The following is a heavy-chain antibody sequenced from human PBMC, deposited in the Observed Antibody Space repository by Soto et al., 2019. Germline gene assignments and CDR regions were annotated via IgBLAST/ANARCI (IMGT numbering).Heavy chain of an antibody. Sequence: SETLSLTCTVSGGSISSTNFYWGWIRQSPGKGLEWIGTIYYSGTTYSNPSLKSRVTISVDTSKNQFSLKLSSVTAADTAVYYCARLQNIAVTIDYWGQGTLVTVSS. V-gene: IGHV4-39*01. CDR2: IYYSGTT. CDR3: ARLQNIAVTIDY. D-gene: IGHD4-4*01. J-gene: IGHJ4*02. CDR1: GGSISSTNFY.